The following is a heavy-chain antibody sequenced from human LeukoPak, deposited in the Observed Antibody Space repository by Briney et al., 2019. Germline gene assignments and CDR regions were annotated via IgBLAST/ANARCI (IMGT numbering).Heavy chain of an antibody. CDR1: GGSISSYY. V-gene: IGHV4-59*01. CDR3: ARVMGHYDFWSGYHMYYFDY. J-gene: IGHJ4*02. D-gene: IGHD3-3*01. Sequence: SETLSLTCTVSGGSISSYYWSWIRQPPGKGLEWIGYIYYSGSTNYNPSLKSRVTISVDTSKNQFSLKLSSVTAADTAVYYCARVMGHYDFWSGYHMYYFDYWGQGTLVTVSS. CDR2: IYYSGST.